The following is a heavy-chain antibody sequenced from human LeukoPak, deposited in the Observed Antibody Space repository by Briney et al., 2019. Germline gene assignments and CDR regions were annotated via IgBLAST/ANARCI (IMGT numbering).Heavy chain of an antibody. V-gene: IGHV3-11*01. J-gene: IGHJ4*02. CDR2: ISNNGISI. CDR3: AKNFDWLFFDY. D-gene: IGHD3-9*01. CDR1: GFSFRDYY. Sequence: PGGSLRLSCAASGFSFRDYYMVWIRQAPGRGLEWISYISNNGISIYYADSVRGRFTISRDNAKNSLFLQMNSLRAEDTAVYYCAKNFDWLFFDYWGQGTLVAVSS.